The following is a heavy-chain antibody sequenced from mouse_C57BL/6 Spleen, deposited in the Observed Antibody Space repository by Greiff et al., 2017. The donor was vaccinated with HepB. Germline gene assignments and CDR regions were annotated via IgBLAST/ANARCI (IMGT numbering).Heavy chain of an antibody. CDR2: IDPETGGT. CDR1: GYTFTDYE. Sequence: QVQLQQSGAELVRPGASVTLSCKASGYTFTDYEMHWVKQTPVHGLEWIGAIDPETGGTAYNQKFKGKAILTADKSASTAYMELRSLTSEDSAVYYCTRRGLYYYAMDYWGQGTSVTVSS. V-gene: IGHV1-15*01. D-gene: IGHD3-1*01. J-gene: IGHJ4*01. CDR3: TRRGLYYYAMDY.